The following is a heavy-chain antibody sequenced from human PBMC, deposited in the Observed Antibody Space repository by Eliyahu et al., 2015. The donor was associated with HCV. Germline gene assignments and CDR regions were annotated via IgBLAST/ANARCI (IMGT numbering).Heavy chain of an antibody. CDR1: GYTFTSYY. J-gene: IGHJ3*02. D-gene: IGHD3-10*01. Sequence: QVQLVQSGAEVKKPGASVKVSXKASGYTFTSYYXXWVRQAPGQGLEWMGIIXPSGGSXSYAQKFQGRVTMTRDTSTSTVYMELSSLRSEDTAVYYCARAGGDAFDIWGQGTMVTVSS. CDR3: ARAGGDAFDI. CDR2: IXPSGGSX. V-gene: IGHV1-46*01.